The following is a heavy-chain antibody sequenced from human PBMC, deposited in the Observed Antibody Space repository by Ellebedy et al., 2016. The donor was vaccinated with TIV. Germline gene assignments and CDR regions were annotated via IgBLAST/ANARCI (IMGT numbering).Heavy chain of an antibody. J-gene: IGHJ4*02. Sequence: GESLKISCAASGFAFTGYYLTWVRPPPGKGLDWVSVIFTSDVTSYTDSVRGRFTISRDTYKNTVYLQMNSLRVEDTAIYYCAEVDFCWGQGTLVTVSS. CDR3: AEVDFC. CDR2: IFTSDVT. V-gene: IGHV3-53*01. CDR1: GFAFTGYY.